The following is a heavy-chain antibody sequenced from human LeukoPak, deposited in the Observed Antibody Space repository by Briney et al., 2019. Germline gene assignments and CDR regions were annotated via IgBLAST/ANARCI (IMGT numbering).Heavy chain of an antibody. V-gene: IGHV3-48*01. J-gene: IGHJ4*02. CDR1: GFTFNSYR. D-gene: IGHD1-26*01. CDR3: ARDGEVGPTTLDY. Sequence: PGGSLRLSCAASGFTFNSYRMNWVRQAPGKGLEWISFISSGSDTIYYADSVKGRFTISRDNAKNSLYLQMNSLRAEDTAVYYCARDGEVGPTTLDYWGQGTLVTVSS. CDR2: ISSGSDTI.